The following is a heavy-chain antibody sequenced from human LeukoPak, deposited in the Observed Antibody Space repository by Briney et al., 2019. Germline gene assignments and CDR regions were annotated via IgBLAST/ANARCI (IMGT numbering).Heavy chain of an antibody. J-gene: IGHJ4*02. CDR3: ARDAIVVVTSAPHY. Sequence: PGGSLRLSCAASGFSFSSYTMHWVHQAPGKGLEWVALISFDGSNKYYADSVKGRFTISRDNSKNTLYLQMNSLRPEDTAVYYCARDAIVVVTSAPHYWGQGTLVTVSS. CDR1: GFSFSSYT. CDR2: ISFDGSNK. V-gene: IGHV3-30-3*01. D-gene: IGHD2-15*01.